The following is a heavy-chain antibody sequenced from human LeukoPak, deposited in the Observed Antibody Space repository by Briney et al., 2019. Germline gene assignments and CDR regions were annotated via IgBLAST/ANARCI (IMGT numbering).Heavy chain of an antibody. V-gene: IGHV4-59*01. Sequence: SETLSLTCTVSDGSISSYYWSWIRQSPGKGLEWTRYIYYSGSTNYNPSLKSRVTISVDTSKNQFSLKLSSVTAADTAVYYCARTGSTVTMLYPFDHWGQGTLVTVSS. J-gene: IGHJ4*02. CDR2: IYYSGST. CDR3: ARTGSTVTMLYPFDH. CDR1: DGSISSYY. D-gene: IGHD4-17*01.